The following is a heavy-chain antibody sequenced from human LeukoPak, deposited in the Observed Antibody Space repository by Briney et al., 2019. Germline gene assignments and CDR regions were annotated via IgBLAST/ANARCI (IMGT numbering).Heavy chain of an antibody. V-gene: IGHV4-38-2*02. CDR2: IYHSGNT. CDR1: GYSISSGYY. J-gene: IGHJ1*01. D-gene: IGHD3-10*01. Sequence: SETLSLTCTVSGYSISSGYYWGWIRQPPGKGLEWIGTIYHSGNTYYNPSLASRVIILVDTSKNQFSLQLNSVTPEDTGVYYCARGGSGTPPGFHHWGQGTLVTVSS. CDR3: ARGGSGTPPGFHH.